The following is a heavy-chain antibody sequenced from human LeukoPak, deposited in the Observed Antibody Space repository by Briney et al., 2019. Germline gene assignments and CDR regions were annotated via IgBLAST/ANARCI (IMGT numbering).Heavy chain of an antibody. Sequence: GGSLRLSCAASGFTFSSFWMSWVRQAPGKGLEWVANIKHDGSEIYYVDSVKGRFTISRDNAKNSLYMQMNSLRTEDTAIYYCARGLITIPNWFDPWGQGTLVTVSS. J-gene: IGHJ5*02. CDR2: IKHDGSEI. D-gene: IGHD3-3*01. CDR1: GFTFSSFW. CDR3: ARGLITIPNWFDP. V-gene: IGHV3-7*01.